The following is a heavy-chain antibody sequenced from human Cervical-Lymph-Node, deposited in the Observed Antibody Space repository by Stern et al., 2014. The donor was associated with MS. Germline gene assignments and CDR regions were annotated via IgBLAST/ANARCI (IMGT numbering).Heavy chain of an antibody. Sequence: QLVESGPGLVQPSETLSLTCSVSGGSISSSGYYWGWIRQTPGRGLDWVGSLYHAGNTYYNPSLKSRVNISVDTSQMQFSLTGTSVTAADTAVYYCARLGILVNAFDIWGQGTVVTVSS. J-gene: IGHJ3*02. CDR3: ARLGILVNAFDI. CDR2: LYHAGNT. CDR1: GGSISSSGYY. V-gene: IGHV4-39*01. D-gene: IGHD2/OR15-2a*01.